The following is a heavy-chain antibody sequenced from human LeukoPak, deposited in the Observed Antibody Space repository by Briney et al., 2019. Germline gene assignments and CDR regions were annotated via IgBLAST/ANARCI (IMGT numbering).Heavy chain of an antibody. J-gene: IGHJ4*02. CDR2: IYSGSST. Sequence: LAGGSLRLSCAASGFTVSSNYMSWVRQAPGKGLEWVSVIYSGSSTYYADSVKGRFTISRDNSKNTLYLQMNSLRAEDTAVYYCATPLDYYDRSDSHQGGDWGQGTLVTVSS. V-gene: IGHV3-53*01. CDR3: ATPLDYYDRSDSHQGGD. CDR1: GFTVSSNY. D-gene: IGHD3-22*01.